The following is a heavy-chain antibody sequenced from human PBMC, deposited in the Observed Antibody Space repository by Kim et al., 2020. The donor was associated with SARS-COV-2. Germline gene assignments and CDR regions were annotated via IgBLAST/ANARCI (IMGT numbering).Heavy chain of an antibody. D-gene: IGHD3-22*01. J-gene: IGHJ4*03. V-gene: IGHV4-34*01. CDR2: VNHAGSA. Sequence: SETLSLTCAVHGGSFSGYYWTWFRQTPGKGLEWLGDVNHAGSANFMPSLGNRITISVDAPNNQFSLQLTSVTAADTATYFCARGSPYRSDDSGYFFDYWGPGALVTVSS. CDR1: GGSFSGYY. CDR3: ARGSPYRSDDSGYFFDY.